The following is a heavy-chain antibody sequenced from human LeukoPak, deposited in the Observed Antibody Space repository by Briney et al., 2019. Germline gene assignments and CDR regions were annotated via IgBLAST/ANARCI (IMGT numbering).Heavy chain of an antibody. V-gene: IGHV4-34*01. J-gene: IGHJ4*02. D-gene: IGHD4-23*01. CDR3: ARQRTVVTPEFFDY. Sequence: PSETLSLTCAVYGETFSGYYWNWIRQPPGKGLEWIGEINHSGSTKYNPSLDSRATISVDTSKNQFSLKLTSVTAADTAIYYCARQRTVVTPEFFDYWGQGTLVIVSS. CDR1: GETFSGYY. CDR2: INHSGST.